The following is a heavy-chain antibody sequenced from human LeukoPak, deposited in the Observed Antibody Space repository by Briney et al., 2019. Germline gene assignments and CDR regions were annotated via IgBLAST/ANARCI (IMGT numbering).Heavy chain of an antibody. V-gene: IGHV3-23*01. Sequence: GGSLRLSCAASGFTFSSYAMTWVRQGPGKGLEWVSTISSSGGNTYNADSVKGRFTISRDNSKNTLYLQMNSLRAEDTAVYYCATRAASSGYYFDQWGQGTLVTVSS. J-gene: IGHJ4*02. CDR1: GFTFSSYA. CDR3: ATRAASSGYYFDQ. CDR2: ISSSGGNT. D-gene: IGHD6-19*01.